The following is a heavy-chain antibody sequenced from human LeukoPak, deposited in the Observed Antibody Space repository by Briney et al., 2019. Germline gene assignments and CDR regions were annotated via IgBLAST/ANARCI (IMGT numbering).Heavy chain of an antibody. CDR1: GFTFSSYD. D-gene: IGHD6-19*01. J-gene: IGHJ4*02. V-gene: IGHV3-23*01. Sequence: GGSLRLSCAASGFTFSSYDMSWVRQAPGKGLEWVSAISGSGGSTYYADSVKGRITISRDNSKNTLYLQMNSLRAEDTAVYYCAKSLVAGSLFDYWGQGTLVTVSS. CDR2: ISGSGGST. CDR3: AKSLVAGSLFDY.